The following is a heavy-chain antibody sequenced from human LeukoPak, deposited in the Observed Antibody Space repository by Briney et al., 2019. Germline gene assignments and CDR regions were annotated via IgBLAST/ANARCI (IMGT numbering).Heavy chain of an antibody. V-gene: IGHV4-59*01. CDR2: IYYSGST. CDR1: GGSLSSYY. CDR3: ARGGGYCSGGSCYDYYYYYYMDV. Sequence: PSETLSLTCTVSGGSLSSYYWSWIRQPPGKGLEWIGYIYYSGSTNYNPSLKSRVTISVDTSKNQFSLKLSSVTAADTAVYYCARGGGYCSGGSCYDYYYYYYMDVWGKGTTVTVSS. D-gene: IGHD2-15*01. J-gene: IGHJ6*03.